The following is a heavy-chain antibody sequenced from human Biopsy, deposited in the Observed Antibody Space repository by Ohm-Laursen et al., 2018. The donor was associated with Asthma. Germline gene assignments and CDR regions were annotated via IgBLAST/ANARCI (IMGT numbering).Heavy chain of an antibody. CDR3: ARGGYYGDRRYHDGMDV. Sequence: GSSVKVSCKASGDTFSSCGVNWMRQAPGQGLEWMGEIIPIYRTTNYAQKFQGRVTITADESTSTAYMELSSLRADDTAVYYCARGGYYGDRRYHDGMDVWGQGTTVTVSS. CDR1: GDTFSSCG. D-gene: IGHD4-17*01. J-gene: IGHJ6*02. CDR2: IIPIYRTT. V-gene: IGHV1-69*01.